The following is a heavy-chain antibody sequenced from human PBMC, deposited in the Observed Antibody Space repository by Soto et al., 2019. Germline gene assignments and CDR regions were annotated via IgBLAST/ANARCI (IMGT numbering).Heavy chain of an antibody. CDR1: GFTFSSYA. J-gene: IGHJ4*02. D-gene: IGHD2-8*02. Sequence: QVQLVESGGGVVQPGRSLRLSCAASGFTFSSYAMHWVRQAPGKGLEWVAVISYDGSNKYYADSVKGRFTISRDNSKNTLYLQMNSLRAEDTAVYYCAREGPWPGGYLDYWGQGTLVTVSS. CDR3: AREGPWPGGYLDY. V-gene: IGHV3-30-3*01. CDR2: ISYDGSNK.